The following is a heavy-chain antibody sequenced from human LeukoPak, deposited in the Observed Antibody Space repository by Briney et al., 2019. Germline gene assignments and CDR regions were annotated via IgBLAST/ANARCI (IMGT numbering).Heavy chain of an antibody. D-gene: IGHD6-13*01. Sequence: SETLSLTCAVYGGSFSGYYWSWIRQPPGKGLEWIGEINHSGSTNYNPSLKSRVTISVDTSKNQFSLKLSSVTAADTAVYYCARGLYSSSCRYGPWGQGTLVTVSS. CDR1: GGSFSGYY. V-gene: IGHV4-34*01. J-gene: IGHJ5*02. CDR2: INHSGST. CDR3: ARGLYSSSCRYGP.